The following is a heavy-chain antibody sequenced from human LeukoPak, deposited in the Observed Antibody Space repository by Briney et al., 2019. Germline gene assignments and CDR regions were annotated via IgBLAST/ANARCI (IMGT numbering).Heavy chain of an antibody. D-gene: IGHD2-8*02. CDR1: GITVSDNY. CDR2: IYSGGST. Sequence: GGSLRLSCAASGITVSDNYMSWVRLAPGKGLEWVSVIYSGGSTYYADSVKGRFTISRDNSKSTLYLQMNSLRADDTAVYYCAKSLRGTGLDAFDIWGQGTMVTVSS. V-gene: IGHV3-66*01. CDR3: AKSLRGTGLDAFDI. J-gene: IGHJ3*02.